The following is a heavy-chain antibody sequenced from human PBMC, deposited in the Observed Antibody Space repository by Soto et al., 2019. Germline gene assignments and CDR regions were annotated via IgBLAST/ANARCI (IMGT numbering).Heavy chain of an antibody. D-gene: IGHD3-10*01. Sequence: QVQLVQSGTEVKKPGSSVKVSCKASGDTFSCYTINWVRHAPGLGLEWVGRINAIVCMSNYAQKFQGRVSRTADKTQSPAYMELRSLRSDDTAMYFCAASYGSGYRAFDYWGQGALVIVSS. CDR2: INAIVCMS. J-gene: IGHJ4*02. V-gene: IGHV1-69*02. CDR3: AASYGSGYRAFDY. CDR1: GDTFSCYT.